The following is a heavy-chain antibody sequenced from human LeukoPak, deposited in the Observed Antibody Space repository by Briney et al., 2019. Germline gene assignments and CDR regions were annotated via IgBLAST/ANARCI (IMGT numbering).Heavy chain of an antibody. D-gene: IGHD6-13*01. CDR2: INHSGST. J-gene: IGHJ4*02. V-gene: IGHV4-34*01. CDR1: GGSISSYY. Sequence: SETLSLTCTVSGGSISSYYWSWIRQPPGKGLEWIGEINHSGSTNYNPSLKSRVTISVDTSKNQFSLKLSSVTAADTAVYYCARLRSSSWYVNDYWGQGTLVTVSS. CDR3: ARLRSSSWYVNDY.